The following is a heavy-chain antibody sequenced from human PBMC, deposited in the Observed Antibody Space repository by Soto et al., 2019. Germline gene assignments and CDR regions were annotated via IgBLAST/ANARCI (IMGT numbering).Heavy chain of an antibody. J-gene: IGHJ6*02. D-gene: IGHD4-4*01. V-gene: IGHV3-11*01. CDR2: ISGSGDTI. CDR1: GFTFSAHY. CDR3: ARDRQPSSYIGLDV. Sequence: GGSLRLSCEASGFTFSAHYMSWVRQAPGKGLEWVSHISGSGDTIYYADSVKGRFTISRDNAKDSLYLQMNSLRAEDTAVYYCARDRQPSSYIGLDVWGQGTTVTVSS.